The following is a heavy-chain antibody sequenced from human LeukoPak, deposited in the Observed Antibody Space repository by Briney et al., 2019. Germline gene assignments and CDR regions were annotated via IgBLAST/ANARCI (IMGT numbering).Heavy chain of an antibody. J-gene: IGHJ5*02. CDR3: ARDPYSSSGPQGWFDP. V-gene: IGHV3-11*01. D-gene: IGHD6-13*01. CDR2: ISSSGSTI. Sequence: GGSLRLSCAASGFTFSDYYMSWIRQAPGKGLEWVSYISSSGSTIYYADSVKGRFTISRDNAKNSLYLQMNSLRAEDTAVYYCARDPYSSSGPQGWFDPWGQGTLVTVSS. CDR1: GFTFSDYY.